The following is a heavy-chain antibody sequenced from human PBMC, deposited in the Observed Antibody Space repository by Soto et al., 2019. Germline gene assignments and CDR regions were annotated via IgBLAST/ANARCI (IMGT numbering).Heavy chain of an antibody. CDR3: AQTLGSAVAGPGRFDL. CDR2: ITPMFGIG. CDR1: GGTFNRYA. Sequence: QVQLVQSGAEVKKPGSSVKVSCKASGGTFNRYAISWLRQAPGQGPEWMGGITPMFGIGNYAQKLQGRGTITADESTTTVHRELRRLTCEDTAVYYCAQTLGSAVAGPGRFDLWGRGTRVIVSS. V-gene: IGHV1-69*12. D-gene: IGHD6-19*01. J-gene: IGHJ2*01.